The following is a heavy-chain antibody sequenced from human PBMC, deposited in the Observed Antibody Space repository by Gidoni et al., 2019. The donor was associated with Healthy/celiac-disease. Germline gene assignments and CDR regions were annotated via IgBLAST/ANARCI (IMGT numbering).Heavy chain of an antibody. Sequence: QVQLQESGPGLVMPPQTLSLTCSVSGGSLSSGGYYWSWIRPHPGTGLEWLGYIYYSGSTYYNPSRKSRVTISVDTSKNQFSLKLSSVTAADTAVYYCARVPSYDFWSGFDPWGQGTLVTVSS. J-gene: IGHJ5*02. V-gene: IGHV4-31*03. CDR2: IYYSGST. CDR3: ARVPSYDFWSGFDP. CDR1: GGSLSSGGYY. D-gene: IGHD3-3*01.